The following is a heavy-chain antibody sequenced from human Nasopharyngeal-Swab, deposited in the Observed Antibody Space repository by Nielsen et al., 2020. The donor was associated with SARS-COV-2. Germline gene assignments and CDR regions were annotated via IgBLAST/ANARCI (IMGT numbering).Heavy chain of an antibody. CDR2: ISSNGGST. D-gene: IGHD3-9*01. CDR1: GFTFSSYA. V-gene: IGHV3-64D*06. J-gene: IGHJ6*02. CDR3: VKADRYYDILTGYPLTDYYYYGMDV. Sequence: GASLKISCSASGFTFSSYAMHWVRQAPGKGLEYVSAISSNGGSTYYADSVKGRFTISRDNSKNTLYLQMSSLRAEDTAVYYCVKADRYYDILTGYPLTDYYYYGMDVWGQGTTVTVSS.